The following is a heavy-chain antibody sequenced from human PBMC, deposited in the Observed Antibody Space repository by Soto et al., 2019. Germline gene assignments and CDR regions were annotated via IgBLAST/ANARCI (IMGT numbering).Heavy chain of an antibody. CDR2: INPNSGST. J-gene: IGHJ4*02. Sequence: ASVKVSCNASGYTFTGYYMHWVRQAPGQGLGWMGWINPNSGSTNYAQKFQGRVTMTRDTSISTAYMELSRLRSDDTAVYYCARDGGIPLGYWGQGTLVTVS. V-gene: IGHV1-2*02. D-gene: IGHD3-16*01. CDR3: ARDGGIPLGY. CDR1: GYTFTGYY.